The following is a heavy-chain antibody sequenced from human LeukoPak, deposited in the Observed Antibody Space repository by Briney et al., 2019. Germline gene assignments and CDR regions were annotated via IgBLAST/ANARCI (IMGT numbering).Heavy chain of an antibody. CDR3: ARGGFYGHPFEF. CDR1: GGSISSGGYY. V-gene: IGHV4-61*08. J-gene: IGHJ4*02. CDR2: IYYSGST. D-gene: IGHD3-10*01. Sequence: SETLSLTCTVSGGSISSGGYYWSWIRQHPGKGLEWIGYIYYSGSTNYNPSLKSRVTISADTSKNQFSLKVSSVTAADTGVYYCARGGFYGHPFEFGGQGILVIVSA.